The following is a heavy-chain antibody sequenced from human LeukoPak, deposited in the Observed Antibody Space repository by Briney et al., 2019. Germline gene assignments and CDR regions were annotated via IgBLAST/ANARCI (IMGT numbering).Heavy chain of an antibody. CDR2: ISKNGRNT. J-gene: IGHJ1*01. D-gene: IGHD6-19*01. Sequence: GGSLRLSCAASGFTLSSYSMHWVRQAPGKGREFVSAISKNGRNTYYGNSMKGRFTISRDISKNTLYLQMGSLRPEDMAVYYCARVDSGSACASWGQGILVTVSS. V-gene: IGHV3-64*01. CDR1: GFTLSSYS. CDR3: ARVDSGSACAS.